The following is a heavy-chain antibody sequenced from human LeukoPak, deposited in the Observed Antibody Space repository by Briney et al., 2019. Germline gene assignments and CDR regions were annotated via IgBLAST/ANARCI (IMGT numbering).Heavy chain of an antibody. CDR2: IYPGDSDT. CDR1: GYSFTSYW. Sequence: GESLQISCQGSGYSFTSYWIGWVRQMPGKGLEWMGIIYPGDSDTRYSPSFQGQVTISADKFISTAYLQWSSLKASDTAMYYCARLGKGIAVAGTFYYFDYWGQGTLVTVSS. J-gene: IGHJ4*02. D-gene: IGHD6-19*01. V-gene: IGHV5-51*01. CDR3: ARLGKGIAVAGTFYYFDY.